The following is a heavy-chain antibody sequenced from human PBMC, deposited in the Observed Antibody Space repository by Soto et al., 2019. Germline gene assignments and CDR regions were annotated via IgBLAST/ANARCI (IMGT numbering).Heavy chain of an antibody. V-gene: IGHV4-34*01. CDR1: GGSFSGYY. CDR3: ATSAAGHQFHY. D-gene: IGHD6-13*01. CDR2: INHSGST. J-gene: IGHJ4*02. Sequence: SETLSLTCAVYGGSFSGYYWSWIRQPPGKGLEWIGEINHSGSTNYNPSLKSRVTISVDTSKNQFSLKLSSVTAADTAVYYCATSAAGHQFHYWCQGTXVTVS.